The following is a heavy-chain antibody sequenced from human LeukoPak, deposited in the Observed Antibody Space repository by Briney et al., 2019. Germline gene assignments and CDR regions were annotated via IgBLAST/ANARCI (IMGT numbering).Heavy chain of an antibody. J-gene: IGHJ4*02. CDR2: IKSKTDGGTA. Sequence: GGSPRLSCAASGFTFSTAWMTWVRQAPGKGLEWVGRIKSKTDGGTADYAAPVKGRFTISRDDSKNTLYLQMNSLKTEDTAVYYCLWHWLDYWGQGTLVTVSS. D-gene: IGHD1-1*01. CDR1: GFTFSTAW. V-gene: IGHV3-15*01. CDR3: LWHWLDY.